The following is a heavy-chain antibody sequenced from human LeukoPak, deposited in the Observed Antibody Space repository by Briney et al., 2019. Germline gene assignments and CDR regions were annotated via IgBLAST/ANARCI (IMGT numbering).Heavy chain of an antibody. CDR1: GGTFSSYT. Sequence: ASVKVSCKASGGTFSSYTISWVRQAPGQGLEWMGRIIPILGIANYAQKFQGRVTITADKSTSTAYMELSSLRSEDTAVYYCARYCSSTSCYTFKDYWGQGNLVTVSS. D-gene: IGHD2-2*02. CDR3: ARYCSSTSCYTFKDY. J-gene: IGHJ4*02. V-gene: IGHV1-69*02. CDR2: IIPILGIA.